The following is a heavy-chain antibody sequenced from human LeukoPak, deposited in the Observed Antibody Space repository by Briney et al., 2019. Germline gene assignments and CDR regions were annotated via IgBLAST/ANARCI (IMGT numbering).Heavy chain of an antibody. V-gene: IGHV1-2*02. J-gene: IGHJ4*02. CDR2: INPNSGGT. D-gene: IGHD3-22*01. Sequence: GASVKVSCKASGYTFTGYYMHWVRQAPGQGLEWMGWINPNSGGTNYAQKFQGRVTMTTDTSTSTAYMELRSLRSDDTAVYYCARVGIDYDSSGYFDYWGQGTLVTVSS. CDR3: ARVGIDYDSSGYFDY. CDR1: GYTFTGYY.